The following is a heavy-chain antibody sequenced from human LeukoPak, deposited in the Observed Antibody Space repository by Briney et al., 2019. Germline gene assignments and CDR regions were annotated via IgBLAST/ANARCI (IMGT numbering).Heavy chain of an antibody. J-gene: IGHJ6*02. CDR3: VVATIWDFYYYGMDV. CDR2: INAGNGNT. CDR1: GYTXTSYX. D-gene: IGHD5-12*01. V-gene: IGHV1-3*01. Sequence: SGYTXTSYXXHGVREARGXXXEGXGXINAGNGNTKYSQRFQGRVTITRDTSASTAYMELSSLRSEDTAVYYCVVATIWDFYYYGMDVWGQGTTVTVSS.